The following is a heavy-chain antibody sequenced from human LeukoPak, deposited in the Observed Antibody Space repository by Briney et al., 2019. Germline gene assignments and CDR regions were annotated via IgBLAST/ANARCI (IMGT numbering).Heavy chain of an antibody. CDR3: ARGQWLGD. V-gene: IGHV3-7*01. D-gene: IGHD3-22*01. Sequence: PGGSLRLSCVASGFTFNNHWMSWVRQAPGKGLEWVANIQQDGREKHYVDSVRGRCTISRDNAKNSVYLQMDSLRAEDTAVCYCARGQWLGDWGQGALVTVSS. CDR1: GFTFNNHW. J-gene: IGHJ4*02. CDR2: IQQDGREK.